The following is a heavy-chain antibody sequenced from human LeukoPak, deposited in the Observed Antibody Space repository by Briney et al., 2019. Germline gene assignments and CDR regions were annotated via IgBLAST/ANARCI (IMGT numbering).Heavy chain of an antibody. CDR1: DDSITMYY. CDR2: VDHTGST. CDR3: ARGRVSSSTWYSTYYYFFYMDF. Sequence: PSETLSLTCTVSDDSITMYYWTWIRQPPGKGLEWIGYVDHTGSTKFNPSLNGRVSISRDTSNNFFSLRLRSVTAADTAVYFCARGRVSSSTWYSTYYYFFYMDFWGKGTTVTVSS. J-gene: IGHJ6*03. V-gene: IGHV4-59*01. D-gene: IGHD4-11*01.